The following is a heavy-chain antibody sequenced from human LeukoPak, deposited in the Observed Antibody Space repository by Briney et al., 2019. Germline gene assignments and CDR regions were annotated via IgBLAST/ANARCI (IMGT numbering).Heavy chain of an antibody. CDR3: ARLQIAFVVVPAATASDP. CDR1: GYTFTGYY. J-gene: IGHJ5*02. V-gene: IGHV1-2*06. CDR2: LNPNSGGT. Sequence: ASVKVFCKASGYTFTGYYMHWVRQAPGQGLVWMGRLNPNSGGTNYAQKFQGRVTMTRDTSISTAYMELSRLRSDDTAVYYCARLQIAFVVVPAATASDPWGQGTLVTVSS. D-gene: IGHD2-2*01.